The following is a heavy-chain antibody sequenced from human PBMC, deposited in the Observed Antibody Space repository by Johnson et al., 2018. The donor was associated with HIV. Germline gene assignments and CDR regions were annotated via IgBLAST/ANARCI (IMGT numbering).Heavy chain of an antibody. CDR2: IYSGGST. Sequence: VQLVESGGGLVQPGGSLRLSCAASGFTVSSNYMSWVRQAPGKGLEWVSVIYSGGSTYYADSVKGRFTISRDNSKNTLYLQMSSLSAEDTAVDYCARGRPRVEPLWGGAFDFWGQGTMVTVSS. CDR3: ARGRPRVEPLWGGAFDF. D-gene: IGHD1-26*01. V-gene: IGHV3-66*02. J-gene: IGHJ3*01. CDR1: GFTVSSNY.